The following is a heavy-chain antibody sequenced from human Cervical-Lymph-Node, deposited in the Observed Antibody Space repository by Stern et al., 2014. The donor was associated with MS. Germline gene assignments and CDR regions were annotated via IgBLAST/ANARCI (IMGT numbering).Heavy chain of an antibody. CDR2: IYYSGST. CDR1: GGSISSYY. CDR3: ARDDGNYYYGMDV. Sequence: QVQLQESGPGLVKPSETLSLTCTVSGGSISSYYWSWIRQPPGKGLEWIGYIYYSGSTNYNPSLKSRVTISVDTSKNQFSLKLSSVTAADTAVYYCARDDGNYYYGMDVWGQGTTVTVSS. J-gene: IGHJ6*02. V-gene: IGHV4-59*01. D-gene: IGHD1-26*01.